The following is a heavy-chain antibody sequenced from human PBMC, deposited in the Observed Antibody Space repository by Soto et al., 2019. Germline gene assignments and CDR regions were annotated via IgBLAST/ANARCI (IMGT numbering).Heavy chain of an antibody. J-gene: IGHJ6*02. CDR3: ARYMSNYYYVMAV. CDR2: IYSGGST. Sequence: TVFWVKSSDVGYHRSMNHQHPGKGLEWIGYIYSGGSTYYNPSLKSRVTISIDTSKNQFSLKLNSVTAADTAVYYCARYMSNYYYVMAVWGQGTTVTVSS. CDR1: WVKSSDVGYH. V-gene: IGHV4-31*02. D-gene: IGHD3-10*02.